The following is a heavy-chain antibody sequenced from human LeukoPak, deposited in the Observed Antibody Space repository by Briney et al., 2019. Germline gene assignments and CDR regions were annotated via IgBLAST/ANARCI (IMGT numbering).Heavy chain of an antibody. CDR2: IYYSVST. CDR1: GGSISSYY. V-gene: IGHV4-59*12. J-gene: IGHJ3*02. CDR3: ARYQTPIAAAGSRYAFDI. Sequence: SETLSLTCTVSGGSISSYYWSWIRQPPGKGLEWIGYIYYSVSTNYNPSLKSRVTMSVDTSKNQFSLKLSSVTAADTAVYYCARYQTPIAAAGSRYAFDIWGQGTMVTVSS. D-gene: IGHD6-13*01.